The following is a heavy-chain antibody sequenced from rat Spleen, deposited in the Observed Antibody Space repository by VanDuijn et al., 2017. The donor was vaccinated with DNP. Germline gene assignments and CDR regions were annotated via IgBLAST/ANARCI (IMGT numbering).Heavy chain of an antibody. V-gene: IGHV5-58*01. CDR1: RFTFSSYW. J-gene: IGHJ2*01. D-gene: IGHD1-1*01. CDR2: INTDGGNT. CDR3: ARANSGDPFDS. Sequence: EVQLVETGGGLVQPGRSLKLSCVASRFTFSSYWIFWVRQAPGKGLEWVASINTDGGNTYYPDSVKGRFTISSDNAENTVYLQMTSLRSEDTAIYYCARANSGDPFDSWGEGVMVTVSS.